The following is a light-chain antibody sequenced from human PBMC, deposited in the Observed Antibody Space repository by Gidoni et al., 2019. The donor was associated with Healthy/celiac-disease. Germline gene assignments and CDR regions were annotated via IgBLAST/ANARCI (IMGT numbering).Light chain of an antibody. CDR2: DAS. CDR1: QSVSSY. V-gene: IGKV3-11*01. Sequence: EIVFTQSPATLSLSPGERATLACRASQSVSSYLHWYQQKPGQTPRLLIYDASNRATGIPARFSGSGSGTDFTLTISSIEPEDFAVYYCQQRRNWHPEITFXQXTRVEIK. J-gene: IGKJ5*01. CDR3: QQRRNWHPEIT.